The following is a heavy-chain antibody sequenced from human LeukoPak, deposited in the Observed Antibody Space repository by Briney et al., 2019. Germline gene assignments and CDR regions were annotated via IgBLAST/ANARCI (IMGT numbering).Heavy chain of an antibody. V-gene: IGHV4-59*08. CDR3: ARRGPGNWYFDL. J-gene: IGHJ2*01. CDR1: GGSISSYY. Sequence: PETLSLTCTVSGGSISSYYWSWIRQPPGKGLEWIGYLYYDGSTNYNPSLKSRVTISVDTSKNQFSLNLTSVTAADTAVYYCARRGPGNWYFDLWGRGTLVTVSS. CDR2: LYYDGST.